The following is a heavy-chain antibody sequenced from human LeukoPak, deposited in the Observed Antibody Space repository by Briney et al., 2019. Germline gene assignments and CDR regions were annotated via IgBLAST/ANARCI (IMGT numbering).Heavy chain of an antibody. Sequence: SETLSLTCTVSGGSISSFYWSWLRQPPGKGLEWIGHILHSGTTSYNPSLKSPVTISIDPSKSQFFLSLRSVTAADTAVYFCARRQDRCGGDCYDRTGYFDLWGRGTPVTVSS. CDR1: GGSISSFY. D-gene: IGHD2-21*02. CDR2: ILHSGTT. CDR3: ARRQDRCGGDCYDRTGYFDL. J-gene: IGHJ2*01. V-gene: IGHV4-59*08.